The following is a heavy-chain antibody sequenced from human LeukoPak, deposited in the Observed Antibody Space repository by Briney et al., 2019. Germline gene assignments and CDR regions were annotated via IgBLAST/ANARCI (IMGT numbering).Heavy chain of an antibody. Sequence: PSETLSLTCTVSGGSISNYYWSWIRQPAGKGLEWIGRIYTSGSTNYNPSLKSRVTMSVDTSKNQFSLKLSSVTAADTAVYYCARDSLLYDSSGYYTDYWGQGTLVTVSS. CDR2: IYTSGST. CDR3: ARDSLLYDSSGYYTDY. D-gene: IGHD3-22*01. V-gene: IGHV4-4*07. CDR1: GGSISNYY. J-gene: IGHJ4*02.